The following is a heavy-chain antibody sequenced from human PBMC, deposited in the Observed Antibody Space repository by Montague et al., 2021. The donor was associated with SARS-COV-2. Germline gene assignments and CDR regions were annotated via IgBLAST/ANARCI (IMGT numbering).Heavy chain of an antibody. Sequence: SETLSLTCTIHGGSFSGGSFSGFYWNWVRQAPGKGLECIGEINDSGSTNYKPSLRSRVTISVDKSDNQLSLSLRSVTAADTGVYYCARDASSSRWLRGRERYHFYPMDVWGQGTTGTVSS. D-gene: IGHD2-2*01. CDR3: ARDASSSRWLRGRERYHFYPMDV. V-gene: IGHV4-34*01. CDR2: INDSGST. J-gene: IGHJ6*02. CDR1: GGSFSGFY.